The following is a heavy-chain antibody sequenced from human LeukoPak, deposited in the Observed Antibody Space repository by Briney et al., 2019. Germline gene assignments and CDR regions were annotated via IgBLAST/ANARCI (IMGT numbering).Heavy chain of an antibody. Sequence: GGSLRLSCAASGFTSSSYWMHWVRQVPGKGXXXVSRISGDGTXXXXAXXXXXXFTISXDDAKNTVDLQMNSLRGEDTAVYYCVRGRGSYGWFDPWGQGTLVTVSS. CDR2: ISGDGTXX. V-gene: IGHV3-74*01. D-gene: IGHD3-10*01. J-gene: IGHJ5*02. CDR1: GFTSSSYW. CDR3: VRGRGSYGWFDP.